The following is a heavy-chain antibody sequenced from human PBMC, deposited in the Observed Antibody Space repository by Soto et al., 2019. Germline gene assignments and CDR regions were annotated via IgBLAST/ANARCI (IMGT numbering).Heavy chain of an antibody. CDR1: GGTFRSYV. CDR2: IIPMYGTT. Sequence: QVQLVQSGAEVKKPGSSVKVSCKASGGTFRSYVTSWVRQAPGQGLEWLGGIIPMYGTTYYAQTFQGRVTIRADESTSTAVMELSSLRSEDTAVYYCARIGTLDWIDDYWGQGTLVTVSS. CDR3: ARIGTLDWIDDY. J-gene: IGHJ4*02. V-gene: IGHV1-69*12. D-gene: IGHD1-1*01.